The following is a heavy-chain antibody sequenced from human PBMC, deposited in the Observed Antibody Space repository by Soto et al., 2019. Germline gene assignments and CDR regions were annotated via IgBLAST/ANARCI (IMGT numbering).Heavy chain of an antibody. CDR2: IYYSGST. Sequence: QVQLQESGPGLVKPSQTLSLTCTVSGGSISSGGYYWSWIRQHPGKGLEWIGYIYYSGSTYYNPSFKSRVTLSVDTSKNQFSLKLSLVPAADTAGYYWAGGDTMFREVNIYYFDYGAREPWSPSPQ. V-gene: IGHV4-31*03. D-gene: IGHD3-10*01. CDR1: GGSISSGGYY. CDR3: AGGDTMFREVNIYYFDY. J-gene: IGHJ4*02.